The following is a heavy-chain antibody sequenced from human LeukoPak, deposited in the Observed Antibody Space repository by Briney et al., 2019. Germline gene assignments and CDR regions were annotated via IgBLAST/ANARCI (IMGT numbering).Heavy chain of an antibody. CDR3: ARGPYSYDSSGAFDI. CDR2: IYYSGST. D-gene: IGHD3-22*01. Sequence: SSETLSLTCTVSGGSISSYYWSWIRQPPGKGLEWIGYIYYSGSTNYNPSLKSRVTISVDTSKNQFSLKLSSVTAADTAVYFCARGPYSYDSSGAFDIWGQGTMVTVSS. J-gene: IGHJ3*02. CDR1: GGSISSYY. V-gene: IGHV4-59*08.